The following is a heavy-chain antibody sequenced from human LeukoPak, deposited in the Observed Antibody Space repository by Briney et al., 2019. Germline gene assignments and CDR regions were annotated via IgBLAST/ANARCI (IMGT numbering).Heavy chain of an antibody. CDR1: GVSVSSGSYY. D-gene: IGHD3-3*01. J-gene: IGHJ6*02. CDR2: IYYSGST. CDR3: ARASGITIFGVADYYGMDV. V-gene: IGHV4-61*01. Sequence: SETLSLTCTVSGVSVSSGSYYWSWIRQPPGKGLEWIGYIYYSGSTNYNPSLKSRVTISVDTSKNQFSLKLSSVTAADTAVYYCARASGITIFGVADYYGMDVWGRGTTVTVSS.